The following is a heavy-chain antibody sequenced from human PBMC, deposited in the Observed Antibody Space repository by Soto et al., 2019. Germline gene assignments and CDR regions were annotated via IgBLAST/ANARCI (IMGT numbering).Heavy chain of an antibody. CDR1: GYTFTSYY. D-gene: IGHD3-3*01. J-gene: IGHJ4*02. CDR2: INPSGGST. CDR3: ARGTEPTIFGVVITNYFDY. V-gene: IGHV1-46*01. Sequence: ASVNVSCKASGYTFTSYYMHWVRQAPGQGLEWMGIINPSGGSTSYAQKFQGRVTMTRDTSTSTVYMELSSLRSEDTAVYYCARGTEPTIFGVVITNYFDYWGQGTLVTVSS.